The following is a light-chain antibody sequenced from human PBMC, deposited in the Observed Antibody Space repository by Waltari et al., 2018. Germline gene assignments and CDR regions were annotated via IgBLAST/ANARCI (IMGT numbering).Light chain of an antibody. Sequence: DIQMTQSPSTLSASVGDRVTITCRASQSIGSSLAWYQQKPGKAPKLLIYAASSLQSGIPSRFSGSGSGRDFTLSISSLQPEDFATYCCQQSYSQTRTFGQGTKVEIK. V-gene: IGKV1-39*01. CDR1: QSIGSS. J-gene: IGKJ1*01. CDR2: AAS. CDR3: QQSYSQTRT.